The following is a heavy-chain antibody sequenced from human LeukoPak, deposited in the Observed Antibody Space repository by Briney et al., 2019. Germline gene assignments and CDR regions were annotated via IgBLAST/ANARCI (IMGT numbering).Heavy chain of an antibody. CDR1: GFTFDDYG. J-gene: IGHJ6*02. Sequence: PGGSLRLSCAASGFTFDDYGMSWVRQAPGKGLEWVSGINWNGGSTGYADSVKGRFTISRDNAKNSLYLQMNSLRAEDTALYHCARGGFLRYFASDGYYGMDVWGQGTTVTVSS. CDR2: INWNGGST. V-gene: IGHV3-20*01. D-gene: IGHD3-9*01. CDR3: ARGGFLRYFASDGYYGMDV.